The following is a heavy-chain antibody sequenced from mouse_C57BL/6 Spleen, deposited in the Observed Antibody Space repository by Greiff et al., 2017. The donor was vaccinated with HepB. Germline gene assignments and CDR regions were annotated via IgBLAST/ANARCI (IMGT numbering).Heavy chain of an antibody. CDR2: IYPGDGDT. J-gene: IGHJ2*01. V-gene: IGHV1-82*01. CDR1: GYAFSSSW. Sequence: VKLMESGPELVKPGASVKISCKASGYAFSSSWMNWVKQRPGKGLEWIGRIYPGDGDTNYNGKFKGKATLTADKSSSTAYMQLSSLTSEASAVYFCARSGTTVPLDYWGQGTTLTVSS. D-gene: IGHD1-1*01. CDR3: ARSGTTVPLDY.